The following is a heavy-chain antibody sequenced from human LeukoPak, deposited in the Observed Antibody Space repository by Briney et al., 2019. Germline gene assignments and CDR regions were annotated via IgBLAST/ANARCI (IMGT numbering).Heavy chain of an antibody. D-gene: IGHD3-10*02. Sequence: GGSLRLSCAASGFTFSTFDMNWVRQAPGKGLEWISYISNSGRIYYADSVKGRFTISRDNAKNSLYFQMNSLRAEDTAVYYCAELGITMIGGVWGKGTTVTISS. CDR2: ISNSGRI. CDR3: AELGITMIGGV. V-gene: IGHV3-48*01. J-gene: IGHJ6*04. CDR1: GFTFSTFD.